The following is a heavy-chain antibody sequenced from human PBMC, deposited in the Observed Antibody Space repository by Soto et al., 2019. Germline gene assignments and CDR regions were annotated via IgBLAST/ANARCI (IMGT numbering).Heavy chain of an antibody. D-gene: IGHD2-2*01. V-gene: IGHV1-58*01. CDR2: IVVGSGNT. Sequence: GASVKVSCKASGFTFTSSAVQWVRQARGQRLEWIGWIVVGSGNTNYAQKFQERVTITRDTSASTAYMELSSLRSEDTAVYYCARDLLPAATRAHANWFDPWGQGTLVTVPQ. CDR3: ARDLLPAATRAHANWFDP. J-gene: IGHJ5*02. CDR1: GFTFTSSA.